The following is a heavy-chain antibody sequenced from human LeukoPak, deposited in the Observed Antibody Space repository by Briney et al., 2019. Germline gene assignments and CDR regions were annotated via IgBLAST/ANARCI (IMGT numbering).Heavy chain of an antibody. D-gene: IGHD7-27*01. J-gene: IGHJ2*01. CDR2: IYYSGST. Sequence: SETLSLTCTVSGGSISSGDYYWSWIRQPPGKGLEWIGYIYYSGSTYYNPSLKSRVTISVDTSKNQFSLKLSSVTAADTAVYYCARWGNRREVPDWYFDLWGRGTLVTVSS. CDR3: ARWGNRREVPDWYFDL. CDR1: GGSISSGDYY. V-gene: IGHV4-30-4*01.